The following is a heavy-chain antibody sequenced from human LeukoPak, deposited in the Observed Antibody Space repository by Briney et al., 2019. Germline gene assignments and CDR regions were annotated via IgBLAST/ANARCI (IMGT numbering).Heavy chain of an antibody. CDR2: IYNSGST. Sequence: PSETLSLTCTVSGYSISSGYFWGWIRQPPGKGLEWIGTIYNSGSTYYNASLESRVTISVDTSKNQFSLKLSSVTAADTAVYYCTRESGSAFFAHWGQGSLVTVSS. V-gene: IGHV4-38-2*02. CDR3: TRESGSAFFAH. J-gene: IGHJ4*02. CDR1: GYSISSGYF. D-gene: IGHD3-10*01.